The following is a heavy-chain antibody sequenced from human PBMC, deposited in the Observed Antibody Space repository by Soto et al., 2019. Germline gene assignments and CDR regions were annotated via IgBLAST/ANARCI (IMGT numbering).Heavy chain of an antibody. D-gene: IGHD2-2*01. CDR2: IIPLFNAT. J-gene: IGHJ4*02. Sequence: SVKVSCKTSGGIFKNFDIGWVRQSPGQGLEWMGEIIPLFNATNYAQKFRGRVTVTADESTRTAYMELTRLTYDDTAVYFCAINAERNAQKFDFWGQGTLVTVSS. CDR3: AINAERNAQKFDF. V-gene: IGHV1-69*13. CDR1: GGIFKNFD.